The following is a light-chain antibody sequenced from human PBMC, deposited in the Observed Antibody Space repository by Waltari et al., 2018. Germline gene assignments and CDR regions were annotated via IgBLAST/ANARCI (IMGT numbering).Light chain of an antibody. CDR2: GAS. CDR3: QQYDISPLT. CDR1: QTVRTTY. J-gene: IGKJ4*01. Sequence: EIVLTQSPGTLSLSPGESATLSCRASQTVRTTYLAWYQQRPGQAPTLLIYGASSRATGIPDRFSGSGSGTDFSLTISSLEPEDFAVYYCQQYDISPLTFGGGIKVEIK. V-gene: IGKV3-20*01.